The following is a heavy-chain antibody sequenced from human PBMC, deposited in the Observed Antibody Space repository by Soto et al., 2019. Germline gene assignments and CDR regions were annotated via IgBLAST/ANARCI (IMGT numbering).Heavy chain of an antibody. Sequence: SETLSLTCTVSGGSISSYYWSWIRQPPGKGLEWIGYMYNTGNTIYNPSLKSRVTISVDTSKNQFSMKLNSVTTADTAVYYCARDLWGYCGADCYPLDVWGQGTTVTVS. D-gene: IGHD2-21*02. CDR1: GGSISSYY. CDR2: MYNTGNT. CDR3: ARDLWGYCGADCYPLDV. J-gene: IGHJ6*02. V-gene: IGHV4-59*01.